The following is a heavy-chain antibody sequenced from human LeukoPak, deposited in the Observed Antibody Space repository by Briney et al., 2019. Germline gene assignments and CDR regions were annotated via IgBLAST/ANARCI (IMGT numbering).Heavy chain of an antibody. Sequence: SETLSLTCGVSGGSFSNYEWSSIRQPPGKGLEWIGYVYYTGSTNYNPSLKSRVTMFEDKSKNQFSLRLYSVTVADTAVYYCARQFAYSSSSYFVNWGRGSLVTVSS. J-gene: IGHJ4*02. CDR1: GGSFSNYE. V-gene: IGHV4-59*08. CDR3: ARQFAYSSSSYFVN. CDR2: VYYTGST. D-gene: IGHD6-6*01.